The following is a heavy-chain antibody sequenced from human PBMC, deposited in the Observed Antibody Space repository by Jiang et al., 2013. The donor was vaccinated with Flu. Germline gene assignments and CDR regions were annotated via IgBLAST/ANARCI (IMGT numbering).Heavy chain of an antibody. J-gene: IGHJ4*02. CDR3: AREEVRGDEIG. V-gene: IGHV1-46*01. Sequence: KASGYTFTSYYMHWVRQAPGQGLEWMGIINPSGGSTSYAQKFQGRVTMTRDTSTSTVYMELSSLRSEDTAVYYCAREEVRGDEIGWGQGTLVTVSS. D-gene: IGHD3-10*01. CDR2: INPSGGST. CDR1: GYTFTSYY.